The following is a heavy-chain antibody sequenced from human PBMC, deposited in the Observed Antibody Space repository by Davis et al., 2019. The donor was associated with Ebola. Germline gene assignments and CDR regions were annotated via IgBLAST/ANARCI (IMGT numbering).Heavy chain of an antibody. CDR3: AKDTSNIWFDK. J-gene: IGHJ3*02. V-gene: IGHV3-53*01. D-gene: IGHD1-26*01. Sequence: GESLKISCAASGFIVSDKYMSWVRQAPGKGLEWVSTLGTSADTYYADSVKGRFTISRDNSKNTLYLQMNGLRVEDTAIYYCAKDTSNIWFDKWGQGTMVTVSS. CDR1: GFIVSDKY. CDR2: LGTSADT.